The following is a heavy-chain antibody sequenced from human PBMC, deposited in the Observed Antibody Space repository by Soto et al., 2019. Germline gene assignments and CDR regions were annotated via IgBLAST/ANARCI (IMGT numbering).Heavy chain of an antibody. Sequence: PSETLSLTCAVYGGSFSGYYWSWIRQPPGKGLEWIGEINHSGSTNYNPSLKSRVTISVDTSKNQFSLKLSSVTAADTAVYYCARTFWSGYRWFDPWGQGTLVTVSS. CDR1: GGSFSGYY. D-gene: IGHD3-3*01. V-gene: IGHV4-34*01. CDR3: ARTFWSGYRWFDP. J-gene: IGHJ5*02. CDR2: INHSGST.